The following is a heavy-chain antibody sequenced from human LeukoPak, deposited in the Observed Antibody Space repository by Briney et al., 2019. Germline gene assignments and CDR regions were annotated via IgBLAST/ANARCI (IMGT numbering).Heavy chain of an antibody. J-gene: IGHJ3*02. CDR1: GFTFDDYA. D-gene: IGHD2-21*02. Sequence: PGRSLRLSCAASGFTFDDYAMHWVRHAPGKGLEWVSGFSWNSGSIGYADSVKGRFTISRDNAKNSLYLQMNSLRAEDTALYYCAKEMHIVVVTANAFDIWGQGTMVTVSS. CDR2: FSWNSGSI. CDR3: AKEMHIVVVTANAFDI. V-gene: IGHV3-9*01.